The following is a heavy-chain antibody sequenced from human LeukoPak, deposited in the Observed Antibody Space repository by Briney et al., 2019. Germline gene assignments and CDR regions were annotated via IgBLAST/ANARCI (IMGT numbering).Heavy chain of an antibody. CDR3: TTDRGSGYSGSYYFDY. CDR1: GFTFNNAW. V-gene: IGHV3-15*01. Sequence: PGGSLRLSCAASGFTFNNAWMSWVRQAPGKGLEWVGRIKSKTDGGTTDHAAPVKGRFTISRDDSKNTLYLQMNSLKTEDTAVYYCTTDRGSGYSGSYYFDYWGQGTLVTVSS. CDR2: IKSKTDGGTT. J-gene: IGHJ4*02. D-gene: IGHD1-26*01.